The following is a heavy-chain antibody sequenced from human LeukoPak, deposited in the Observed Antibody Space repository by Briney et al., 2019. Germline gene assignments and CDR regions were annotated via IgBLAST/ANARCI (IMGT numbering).Heavy chain of an antibody. CDR2: IYYSGST. J-gene: IGHJ6*03. V-gene: IGHV4-59*01. Sequence: SETLSLTCTVSGGSISSYYWSWIRQPPGKGLEWIGYIYYSGSTNYNPSLKSRVTISVDTSKNQFSLKLSSVTAADTAAYYCARTRYDFWSGYSLRYYYYYMDVWGKGTTVTVSS. CDR1: GGSISSYY. CDR3: ARTRYDFWSGYSLRYYYYYMDV. D-gene: IGHD3-3*01.